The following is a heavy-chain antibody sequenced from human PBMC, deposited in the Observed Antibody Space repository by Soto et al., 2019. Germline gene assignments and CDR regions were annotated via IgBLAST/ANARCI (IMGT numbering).Heavy chain of an antibody. Sequence: SETLSLTYSVSGASISSYYYTWIRQPPGKGLEWIATFYYSEYTYYNPSLKSRVTIFVDASKNQFSLKLISVTAADTAVYYCARVPDVWGQGTTVTVSS. CDR1: GASISSYY. CDR3: ARVPDV. CDR2: FYYSEYT. J-gene: IGHJ6*02. V-gene: IGHV4-39*07.